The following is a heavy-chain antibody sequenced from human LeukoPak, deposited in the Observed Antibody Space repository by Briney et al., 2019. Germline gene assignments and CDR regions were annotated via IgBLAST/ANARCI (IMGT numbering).Heavy chain of an antibody. CDR1: GFTFSGYT. Sequence: GGSLRLSCVAPGFTFSGYTMNWVRQAPGKGLEWISYISSGGTTIYEADSVKGRFTISRDNAKNSLYLHMSSLRADDTAVYYCARSFGYGGYVSFDFWGQGTLVTVSS. J-gene: IGHJ4*02. D-gene: IGHD5-12*01. CDR3: ARSFGYGGYVSFDF. V-gene: IGHV3-48*04. CDR2: ISSGGTTI.